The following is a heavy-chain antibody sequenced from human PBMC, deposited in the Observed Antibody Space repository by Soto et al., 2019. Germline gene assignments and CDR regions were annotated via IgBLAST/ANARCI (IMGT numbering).Heavy chain of an antibody. Sequence: LRLSCAASGFTFDDYAMHWVRQAPGKGLEWVSGISWNSGSIGYADSVKGRFTISRDNAKNSLYLQMNSLRAEDTASYYCAKDSGYSYGSTFYYYYYGMDVWGQGTTVTVSS. V-gene: IGHV3-9*01. J-gene: IGHJ6*02. D-gene: IGHD5-18*01. CDR3: AKDSGYSYGSTFYYYYYGMDV. CDR1: GFTFDDYA. CDR2: ISWNSGSI.